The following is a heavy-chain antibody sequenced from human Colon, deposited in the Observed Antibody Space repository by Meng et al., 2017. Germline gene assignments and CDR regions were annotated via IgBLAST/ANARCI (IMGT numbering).Heavy chain of an antibody. CDR3: ARDSHYSTFDY. CDR2: INQDGSVR. J-gene: IGHJ4*02. V-gene: IGHV3-7*01. Sequence: GESLKISCEDSGFHFSRNWLTWVRQAPGKGLEWVANINQDGSVRNYVDSVKGRFTISRENAANSLYLQMISLRAEDTAVYYCARDSHYSTFDYWGQGTLVTVSS. CDR1: GFHFSRNW. D-gene: IGHD4-11*01.